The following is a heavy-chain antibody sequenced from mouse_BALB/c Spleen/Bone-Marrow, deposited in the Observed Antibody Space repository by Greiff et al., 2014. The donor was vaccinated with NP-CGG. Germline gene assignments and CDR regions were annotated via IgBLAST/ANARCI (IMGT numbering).Heavy chain of an antibody. CDR3: ARYYYGSSYFDY. D-gene: IGHD1-1*01. CDR1: GFNIKDTY. V-gene: IGHV14-3*02. Sequence: DVKLQESGAELVKPGASVKLSCTASGFNIKDTYMHWVKQRPEQGLEWIGRIDPANGNTKYDPKFQGKATITADTSSNTAYLQLSSLTSEDTADYYCARYYYGSSYFDYWGQGTTLTVSS. J-gene: IGHJ2*01. CDR2: IDPANGNT.